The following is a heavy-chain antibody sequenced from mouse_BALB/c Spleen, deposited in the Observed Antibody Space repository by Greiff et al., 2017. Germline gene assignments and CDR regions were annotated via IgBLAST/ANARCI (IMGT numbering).Heavy chain of an antibody. D-gene: IGHD2-1*01. CDR3: ARSGYYGNYTFAY. J-gene: IGHJ3*01. V-gene: IGHV1-54*01. Sequence: VQLQQSGAELVRPGTSVKVSCKASGYAFTNYLIEWVKQRPGQGLEWIGVINPGSGGTNYNEKFKGKATLTADKSSSTAYMQLSSLTSDDSAVYFCARSGYYGNYTFAYWGQGTLVTVSA. CDR2: INPGSGGT. CDR1: GYAFTNYL.